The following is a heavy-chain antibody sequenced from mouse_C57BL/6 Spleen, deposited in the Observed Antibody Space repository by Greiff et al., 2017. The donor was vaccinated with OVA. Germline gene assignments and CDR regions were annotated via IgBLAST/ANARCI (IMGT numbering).Heavy chain of an antibody. V-gene: IGHV2-2*01. Sequence: VQLVESGPGLVQPSQSLSITCKVSGFSLTSYGVHWVRQSPGKGLEWLGVIWSGGSTDYNAAFISRLSISKDNSKSQVFFKMNSLQADDTAIYYCARSPSYYFDYWGQGTTLTVSS. CDR2: IWSGGST. J-gene: IGHJ2*01. CDR1: GFSLTSYG. CDR3: ARSPSYYFDY.